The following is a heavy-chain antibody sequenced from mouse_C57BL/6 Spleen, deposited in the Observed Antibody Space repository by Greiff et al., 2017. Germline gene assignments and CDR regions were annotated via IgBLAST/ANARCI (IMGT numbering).Heavy chain of an antibody. D-gene: IGHD4-1*01. CDR2: IYPGSGST. Sequence: VQLQQPGAELVKPGASVKMSCKASGYTFTSYWITWVKQRPGQGLEWIGDIYPGSGSTNYNEKFKSKATLTVDTSSSTAYMQLSSLTSEDSAFYYCARGRDWDGYFDVWGTGTTVTVSS. V-gene: IGHV1-55*01. J-gene: IGHJ1*03. CDR1: GYTFTSYW. CDR3: ARGRDWDGYFDV.